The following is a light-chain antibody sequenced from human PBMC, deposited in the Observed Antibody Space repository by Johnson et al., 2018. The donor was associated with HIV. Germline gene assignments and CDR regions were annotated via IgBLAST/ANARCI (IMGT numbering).Light chain of an antibody. V-gene: IGLV1-51*01. CDR3: GTWDSSLSAFV. J-gene: IGLJ1*01. Sequence: QSVLTQPPSVSAAPGQKVTISCSGSSSNIGNNYVSWYQQLPGTAPKLLIYDNNKRPSGIPDRFSGSKSGTSATLGITGLQTGDEADYYCGTWDSSLSAFVCGTGTKFTVL. CDR2: DNN. CDR1: SSNIGNNY.